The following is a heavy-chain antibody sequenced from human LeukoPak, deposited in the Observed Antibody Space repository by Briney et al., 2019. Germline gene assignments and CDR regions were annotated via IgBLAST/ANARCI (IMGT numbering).Heavy chain of an antibody. J-gene: IGHJ4*02. V-gene: IGHV3-74*01. CDR2: INSDGSST. CDR1: GFTFSTYW. Sequence: GGSLRLSCAASGFTFSTYWMHWVRQAPGKGLVWVSRINSDGSSTSYADSVRGRFTISRDNAKNTLYLQMNSLRVEDTAVYYCAREVATFDYWGQGTLVPVSS. D-gene: IGHD5-12*01. CDR3: AREVATFDY.